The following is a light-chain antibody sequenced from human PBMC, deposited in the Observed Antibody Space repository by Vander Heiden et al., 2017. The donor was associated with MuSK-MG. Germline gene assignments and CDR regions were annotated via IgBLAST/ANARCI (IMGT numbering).Light chain of an antibody. Sequence: QSVFPQPPSVSATPRQRVTTPSSGSDSNIESSYAVWYHHLPGTAPKLLIYNVYQRPSGVPDRFPGSKSGTSASLTISGPRSGDGADYYCAAWDDILRGVVFGAGTKLPVL. CDR3: AAWDDILRGVV. CDR2: NVY. CDR1: DSNIESSY. V-gene: IGLV1-47*02. J-gene: IGLJ2*01.